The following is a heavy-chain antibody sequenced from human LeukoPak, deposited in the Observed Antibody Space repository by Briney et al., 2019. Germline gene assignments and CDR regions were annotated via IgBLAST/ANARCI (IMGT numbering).Heavy chain of an antibody. J-gene: IGHJ6*03. CDR1: GYSFTRYG. Sequence: ASVKVSCKASGYSFTRYGITWVRQAPGQGLEWMGWISPYNGNTNYAQKLQGRVNMSTDTSTSTAYMDLRSLRSDDTAMYYCARDLHRVVVRGVPHYYYYMDVWGKGTTVTISS. D-gene: IGHD3-10*01. CDR3: ARDLHRVVVRGVPHYYYYMDV. V-gene: IGHV1-18*01. CDR2: ISPYNGNT.